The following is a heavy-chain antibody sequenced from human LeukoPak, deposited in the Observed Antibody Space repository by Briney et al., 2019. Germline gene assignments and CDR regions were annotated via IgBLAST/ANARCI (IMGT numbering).Heavy chain of an antibody. CDR1: GGSISGYY. CDR2: IYYSGNT. J-gene: IGHJ4*02. Sequence: PSETLSLTCTVSGGSISGYYWTWIRQPPGKGLEWIGYIYYSGNTNYNPSLKSRVTISVDTSKHQFSLQLTFVTAADTAIYYCARLRSNSFPDYWGQGTLVTVSS. D-gene: IGHD6-13*01. V-gene: IGHV4-59*01. CDR3: ARLRSNSFPDY.